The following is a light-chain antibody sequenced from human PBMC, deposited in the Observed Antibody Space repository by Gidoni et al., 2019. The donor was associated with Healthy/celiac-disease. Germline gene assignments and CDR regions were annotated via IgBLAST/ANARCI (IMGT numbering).Light chain of an antibody. Sequence: SVLTPPPSVSGAPGQRVTISCTGRSSNIGAGYDVHWYQQLPGTAPKLLIYGNSNRPSGVPDRFSGAKAGTSASLAITGLQAEDEADDYCQSDDSSLSGSVFGGGTKLTVL. CDR3: QSDDSSLSGSV. V-gene: IGLV1-40*01. CDR2: GNS. J-gene: IGLJ2*01. CDR1: SSNIGAGYD.